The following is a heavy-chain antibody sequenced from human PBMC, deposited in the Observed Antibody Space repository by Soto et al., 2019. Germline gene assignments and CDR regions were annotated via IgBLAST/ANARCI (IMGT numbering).Heavy chain of an antibody. Sequence: ASETLSLTCAVYGGSFSGYYWSWIRQPPGKGLEWIGEINHSGSTNYNPSLKSRVTISVDTSKNQFSLKLSSVTAADTAVYYCARVPRMGTNRDYWGQGTLVTVSS. V-gene: IGHV4-34*01. D-gene: IGHD3-16*01. J-gene: IGHJ4*02. CDR1: GGSFSGYY. CDR2: INHSGST. CDR3: ARVPRMGTNRDY.